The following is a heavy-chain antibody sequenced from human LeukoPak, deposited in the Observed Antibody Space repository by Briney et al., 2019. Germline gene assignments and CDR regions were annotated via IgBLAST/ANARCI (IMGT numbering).Heavy chain of an antibody. Sequence: GGSPRLSCAASGFKFDDYGMSWVRHAPGKGLEWVSGINWNGRRTGYADSVKGRFTISRDNAKNSLYLQMNSLRAEDTALYYCARDRLYYSDSSDYYSINWFDPWGQGTLVTVSS. CDR1: GFKFDDYG. CDR2: INWNGRRT. D-gene: IGHD3-22*01. CDR3: ARDRLYYSDSSDYYSINWFDP. V-gene: IGHV3-20*04. J-gene: IGHJ5*02.